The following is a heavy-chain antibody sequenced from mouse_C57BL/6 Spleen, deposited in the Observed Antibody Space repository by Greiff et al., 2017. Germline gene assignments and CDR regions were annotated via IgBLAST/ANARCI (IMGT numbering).Heavy chain of an antibody. D-gene: IGHD2-1*01. J-gene: IGHJ2*01. Sequence: QVQLQQPGAELVKPGASVKMSCKASGYTFTSYWITWVKQRPGQGLEWIGDIYPGSGSTNYNEKFKSKATLTVDTSSSTAYMQLSSLTSEDSVVYYCARRRAIYYGNSFDYWGQGTTLTVSS. CDR1: GYTFTSYW. V-gene: IGHV1-55*01. CDR2: IYPGSGST. CDR3: ARRRAIYYGNSFDY.